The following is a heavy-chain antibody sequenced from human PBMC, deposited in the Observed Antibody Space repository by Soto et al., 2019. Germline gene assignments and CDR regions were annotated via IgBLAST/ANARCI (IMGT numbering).Heavy chain of an antibody. CDR2: IIPILGIA. CDR1: GGTFGSYT. J-gene: IGHJ5*01. D-gene: IGHD6-19*01. Sequence: QVQLVQSGAEMKKPGSSVKVSCKASGGTFGSYTISWVRQAPGQGLEWMGRIIPILGIANYAQKFQGRVTITADKSTSTAYMELSSLRSEDTAVYYCARSQGYSSGWYDSWGQGTLVTVSS. CDR3: ARSQGYSSGWYDS. V-gene: IGHV1-69*02.